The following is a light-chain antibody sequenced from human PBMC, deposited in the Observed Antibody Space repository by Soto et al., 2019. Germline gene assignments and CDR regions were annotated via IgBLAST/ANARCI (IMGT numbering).Light chain of an antibody. CDR3: QQYGSSPIT. CDR1: QSVSSY. Sequence: ENVLTQSPATQSLSPGERATLSCRASQSVSSYLAWYQQKPGQAPRLLIFDASNRATGIPARFSGSGSGTDFTLTISSLEPEDFAVYYCQQYGSSPITFGQGTRLEI. J-gene: IGKJ5*01. V-gene: IGKV3-11*01. CDR2: DAS.